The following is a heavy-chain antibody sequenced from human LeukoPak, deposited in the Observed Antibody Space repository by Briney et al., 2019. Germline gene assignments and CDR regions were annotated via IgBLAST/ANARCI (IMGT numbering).Heavy chain of an antibody. D-gene: IGHD6-13*01. Sequence: SVKVSCKASGGTFSSYAISWVRQAPGQGLEWMGRIIPILGIANYAQKFQGRVTITADKSTSTAYMELSSLRSEDTAVYYCARGGGAYSRAPVDYWGQGTLVTVSS. J-gene: IGHJ4*02. CDR1: GGTFSSYA. CDR2: IIPILGIA. V-gene: IGHV1-69*04. CDR3: ARGGGAYSRAPVDY.